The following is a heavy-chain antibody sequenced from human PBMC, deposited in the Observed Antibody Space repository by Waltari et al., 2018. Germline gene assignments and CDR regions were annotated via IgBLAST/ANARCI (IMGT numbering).Heavy chain of an antibody. CDR2: INTDGSST. Sequence: EVQLVESGGGLVQPGGSLRLSCAASGFTFSSYWMHWVRQAPGKGLVWVSRINTDGSSTSYADSVKGRFTISRDNAKNTLYLQMNSLRAEDTAVYYCANGGGVVPAAPGPWGAFDIWGQGTMVTVSS. D-gene: IGHD2-2*01. J-gene: IGHJ3*02. V-gene: IGHV3-74*01. CDR1: GFTFSSYW. CDR3: ANGGGVVPAAPGPWGAFDI.